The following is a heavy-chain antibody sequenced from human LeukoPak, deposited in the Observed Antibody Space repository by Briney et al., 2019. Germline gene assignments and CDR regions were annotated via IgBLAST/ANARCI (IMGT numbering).Heavy chain of an antibody. CDR1: GYTFTSYD. CDR3: ARARGCSGGSCYIRYYFDY. V-gene: IGHV1-8*01. D-gene: IGHD2-15*01. J-gene: IGHJ4*02. CDR2: MNPNSGNT. Sequence: ASVKVSCKASGYTFTSYDINWVRQATGQGLEWMGWMNPNSGNTGYAQKFQGRVTMTRNTSISTAYMELSSLRSEDTAVYYCARARGCSGGSCYIRYYFDYWGQGTLVTVSS.